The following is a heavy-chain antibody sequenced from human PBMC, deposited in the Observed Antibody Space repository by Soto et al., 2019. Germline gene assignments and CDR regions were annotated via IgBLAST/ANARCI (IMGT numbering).Heavy chain of an antibody. D-gene: IGHD3-3*01. J-gene: IGHJ6*02. Sequence: SVKVSCKASGGTFSSYAISWVRQAPGQGLEWMGGIIPIFGTANYAQKFQGRVTITADKSTSTAYMELSSLRSEDTAVYYCASLTILGVDTYYYGMEVWGQGTTVTVS. CDR3: ASLTILGVDTYYYGMEV. CDR1: GGTFSSYA. V-gene: IGHV1-69*06. CDR2: IIPIFGTA.